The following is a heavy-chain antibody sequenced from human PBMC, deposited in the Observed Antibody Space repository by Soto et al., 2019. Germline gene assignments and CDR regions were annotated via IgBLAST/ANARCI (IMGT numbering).Heavy chain of an antibody. Sequence: QVQLVESGGGVVQPGRSLRLSCAASGFTFSSYGMHWVRQAPGKGLEWVAVIWYDGRNKYYADSAKGRFTISRDNPKNTLYPQMNSLRAEDTAVYYCARDHLGEKAELLLYYFDYWGQGTLVTVSS. J-gene: IGHJ4*02. CDR1: GFTFSSYG. D-gene: IGHD2-2*02. V-gene: IGHV3-33*01. CDR2: IWYDGRNK. CDR3: ARDHLGEKAELLLYYFDY.